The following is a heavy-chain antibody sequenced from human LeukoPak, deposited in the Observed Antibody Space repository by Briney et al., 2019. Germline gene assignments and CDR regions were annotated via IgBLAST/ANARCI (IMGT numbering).Heavy chain of an antibody. CDR1: GFTFSTYT. D-gene: IGHD3-22*01. CDR2: ISGSGGST. Sequence: GGSLRLSCAASGFTFSTYTMSWVRQAPGKGLEWVSTISGSGGSTYYADSVKGRFTISRDSSKNTLYLQMNSLRAEDTAVYYCAKGLGYYDSSGYYHWYFDLWGRGTLVTVSS. CDR3: AKGLGYYDSSGYYHWYFDL. J-gene: IGHJ2*01. V-gene: IGHV3-23*01.